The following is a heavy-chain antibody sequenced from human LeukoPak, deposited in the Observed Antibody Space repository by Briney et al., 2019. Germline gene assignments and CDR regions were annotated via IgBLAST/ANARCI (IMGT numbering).Heavy chain of an antibody. J-gene: IGHJ6*03. CDR2: IKSKTDGGTT. Sequence: GGSLRLSCAASGFTFSNAWMSWVRQAPGKGLEWVGRIKSKTDGGTTDYAAPVKGRFTISRDDSKNTLYLQMNSLKTEDTAVYYCTTAEWAARYYYYYMDVWGKGTTVTVSS. CDR3: TTAEWAARYYYYYMDV. CDR1: GFTFSNAW. V-gene: IGHV3-15*01. D-gene: IGHD6-6*01.